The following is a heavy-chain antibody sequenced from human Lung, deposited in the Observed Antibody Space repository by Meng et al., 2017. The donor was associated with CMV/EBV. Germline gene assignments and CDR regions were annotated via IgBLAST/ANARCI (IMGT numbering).Heavy chain of an antibody. CDR1: GYTFTHHG. CDR3: ARDPSNTSGRYAYFDY. Sequence: VQVVQSGGEVKNPGASVRVSCKASGYTFTHHGISWIRQAPGQGLEWMGWISCYNGDTNYAQKLQGRVTMTTDTSTNTAYMDLRGLRSDDTAVYYCARDPSNTSGRYAYFDYWGQGTLVTVSS. D-gene: IGHD6-19*01. J-gene: IGHJ4*02. V-gene: IGHV1-18*01. CDR2: ISCYNGDT.